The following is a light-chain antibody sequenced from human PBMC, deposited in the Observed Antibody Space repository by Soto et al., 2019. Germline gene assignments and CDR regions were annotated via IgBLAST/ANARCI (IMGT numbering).Light chain of an antibody. CDR1: RSISDW. J-gene: IGKJ1*01. CDR2: DAS. CDR3: LQYSSHSWT. Sequence: QFPSTLTPSVGDRVTITCRASRSISDWLAWYQQKPGKAPKLLIFDASTLKSGVPSRFSGSGSGTEFTLTITGLQPEDVATYYCLQYSSHSWTFGQGTKVDIK. V-gene: IGKV1-5*01.